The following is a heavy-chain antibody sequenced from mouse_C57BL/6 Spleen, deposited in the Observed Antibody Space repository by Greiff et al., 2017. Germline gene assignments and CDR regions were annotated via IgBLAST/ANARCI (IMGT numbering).Heavy chain of an antibody. CDR2: IRNKANNHAT. CDR3: TTLSETGFDD. J-gene: IGHJ2*01. Sequence: EVKVEESGGGLVQPGGSMKLSCAASGFTFSDDWMDWVRQSPEKGLEWIAEIRNKANNHATYYAESVKGRFTISRDDSKSSVNLQMHSLKAEDTGIHYYTTLSETGFDDWGKGTTLTVSS. V-gene: IGHV6-6*01. CDR1: GFTFSDDW.